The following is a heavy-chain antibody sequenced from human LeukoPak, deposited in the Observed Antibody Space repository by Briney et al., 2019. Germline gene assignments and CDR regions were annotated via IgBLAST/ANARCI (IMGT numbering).Heavy chain of an antibody. D-gene: IGHD3-10*01. V-gene: IGHV3-30*18. CDR2: ISYDGSNK. CDR1: GVTFSSDG. CDR3: AKDLEFLGVINNWFDR. Sequence: GRSLRLSCAPSGVTFSSDGMHRVRQAPGEGLERGAVISYDGSNKYYADSVKGRFTISRDNSKNTLYLQMNSLRAEDTAVYYCAKDLEFLGVINNWFDRWGQGTLVTVSS. J-gene: IGHJ5*02.